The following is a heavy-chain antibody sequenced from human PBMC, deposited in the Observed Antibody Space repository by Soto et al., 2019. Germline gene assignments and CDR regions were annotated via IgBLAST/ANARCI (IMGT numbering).Heavy chain of an antibody. D-gene: IGHD4-17*01. V-gene: IGHV4-4*07. J-gene: IGHJ4*02. CDR1: GGSISNYF. CDR2: IYSSGST. Sequence: QVQLQESGPGLVTPSEALSLTCTVSGGSISNYFWNWIRQPAGRGLEWIGRIYSSGSTNYNPSLKSRVAMSVDTSKNQFSLTLTSVTAADTAVYYCARATRDYGDYGFFDYWGQGFLVTVSS. CDR3: ARATRDYGDYGFFDY.